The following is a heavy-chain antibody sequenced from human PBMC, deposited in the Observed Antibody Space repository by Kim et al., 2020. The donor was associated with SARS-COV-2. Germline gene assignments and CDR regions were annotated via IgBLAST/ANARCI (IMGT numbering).Heavy chain of an antibody. CDR3: ARVSRATHPYSSVWYNAE. Sequence: SETLSLTCGVFGGSFSDYYWAWIRQTPGKGLEWIGEIFHSGSTNYNPSFKSRVTMSVDTSENQFSLRLSSVTAADAGVYYCARVSRATHPYSSVWYNAE. CDR2: IFHSGST. V-gene: IGHV4-34*12. CDR1: GGSFSDYY. J-gene: IGHJ1*01. D-gene: IGHD6-19*01.